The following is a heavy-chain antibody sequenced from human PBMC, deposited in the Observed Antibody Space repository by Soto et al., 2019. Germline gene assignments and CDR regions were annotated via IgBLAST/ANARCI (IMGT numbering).Heavy chain of an antibody. V-gene: IGHV3-23*01. J-gene: IGHJ3*02. D-gene: IGHD1-26*01. Sequence: GGSLRLSCAASGFNFNNYGMNWVRQAPGRGLEWVSGISGSGGSTYYADSVKGRFTISRDNSKNTLYLQMNSLRAEDTAVYYCAKVERWELRLIYDAFDIWGQGTMVTVSS. CDR2: ISGSGGST. CDR3: AKVERWELRLIYDAFDI. CDR1: GFNFNNYG.